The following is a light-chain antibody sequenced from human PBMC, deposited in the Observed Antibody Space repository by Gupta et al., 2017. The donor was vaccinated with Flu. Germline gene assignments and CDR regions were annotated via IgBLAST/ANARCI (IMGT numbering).Light chain of an antibody. J-gene: IGLJ3*02. CDR2: VNGDVSP. CDR1: SGPTYYA. Sequence: QLVLTQSPSASASLGASVKLTCTLSSGPTYYAIAWHQQQPGKGPRYLMKVNGDVSPSRAAGIPYRFSGSSSGAERHLTISTLQSEDEAYYYCQTWDTAFWVFGGWTKLTVL. CDR3: QTWDTAFWV. V-gene: IGLV4-69*01.